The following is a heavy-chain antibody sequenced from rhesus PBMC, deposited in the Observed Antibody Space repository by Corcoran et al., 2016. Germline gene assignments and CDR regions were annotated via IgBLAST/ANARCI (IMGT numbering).Heavy chain of an antibody. V-gene: IGHV4-127*01. CDR2: IYGGSGST. CDR3: ARGDYGNLRAFDY. Sequence: QVQLQESGPGLVKPTETLSLTCAVSGYSISSGYGWGWIRQRRGKVLVWIGQIYGGSGSTYYNPALKGRVTVSKDTSKNQFSLKLSSVTAADTAVYYCARGDYGNLRAFDYWGQGVLVTVSS. CDR1: GYSISSGYG. J-gene: IGHJ4*01. D-gene: IGHD4-35*01.